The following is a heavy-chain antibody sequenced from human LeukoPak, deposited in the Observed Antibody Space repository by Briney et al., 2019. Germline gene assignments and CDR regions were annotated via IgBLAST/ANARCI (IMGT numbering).Heavy chain of an antibody. D-gene: IGHD3-10*01. Sequence: ASVKVSCKASGYTFTSYGISWVRQAPGQGLEWMGWISAYNGNTNYAQKLQGRVTMTTDTSTSTAYMELRSLRSDDTAVYYCARDLITMVRGGKPILGYWGQGTLVTVSS. CDR2: ISAYNGNT. J-gene: IGHJ4*02. CDR1: GYTFTSYG. V-gene: IGHV1-18*01. CDR3: ARDLITMVRGGKPILGY.